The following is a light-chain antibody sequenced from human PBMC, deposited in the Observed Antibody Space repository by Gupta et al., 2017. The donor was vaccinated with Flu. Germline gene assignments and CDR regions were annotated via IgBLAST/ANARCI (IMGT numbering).Light chain of an antibody. J-gene: IGKJ1*01. CDR2: GAS. CDR3: QQDNNLNS. Sequence: EIVMTQSPATLSVSPGERATLSCRASQSVSSNLAWYQQKPGQAPRLLIYGASTRATGIPDRFSGSGSGTEFTLTSSSRQSEDFAVYYWQQDNNLNSFGQGTKVEIK. V-gene: IGKV3-15*01. CDR1: QSVSSN.